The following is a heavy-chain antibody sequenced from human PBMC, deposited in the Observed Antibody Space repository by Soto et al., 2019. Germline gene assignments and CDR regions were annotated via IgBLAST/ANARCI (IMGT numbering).Heavy chain of an antibody. V-gene: IGHV4-34*01. Sequence: PSETLSLTCAVYGGSFSGYYWSWIRQPPGKGLEWIGEINHSGSTNYNPSLKSRVTISVDTSKNQFSLKLSSVTAADTAVYYCATLRPYYDFWSGSHDAFDIWGQGTMVTVS. CDR1: GGSFSGYY. J-gene: IGHJ3*02. CDR2: INHSGST. D-gene: IGHD3-3*01. CDR3: ATLRPYYDFWSGSHDAFDI.